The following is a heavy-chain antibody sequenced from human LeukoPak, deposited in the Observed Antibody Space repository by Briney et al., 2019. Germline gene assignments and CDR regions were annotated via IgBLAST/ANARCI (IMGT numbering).Heavy chain of an antibody. CDR1: GFTFYDYV. D-gene: IGHD3-22*01. V-gene: IGHV3-9*01. J-gene: IGHJ4*01. Sequence: GGALRLSCVDPGFTFYDYVMYWVRQAPGKGLEWVSGISRNSGSIGYSDSVKGPFTISRHYANNSLYLQMKTMRPEDSDLYYCAKGGPYSFDVSGYSWVFNYWGHGTLVTVSS. CDR3: AKGGPYSFDVSGYSWVFNY. CDR2: ISRNSGSI.